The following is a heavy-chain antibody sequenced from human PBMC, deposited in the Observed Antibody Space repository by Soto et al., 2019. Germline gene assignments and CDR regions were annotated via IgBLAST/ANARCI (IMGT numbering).Heavy chain of an antibody. J-gene: IGHJ6*02. V-gene: IGHV3-23*01. CDR3: ARDWTGDTCPCLDV. CDR1: GFTFSNYA. CDR2: FSGSGGST. D-gene: IGHD3-3*01. Sequence: EVQLLESGGGLVQPGGSLRLSCAAAGFTFSNYALTWVRQSPGKGLEWVSTFSGSGGSTYYADSVRGRFTIPRDNSNNTLFLQMNSLRVEDTAIYYCARDWTGDTCPCLDVWGQGTTVSVSS.